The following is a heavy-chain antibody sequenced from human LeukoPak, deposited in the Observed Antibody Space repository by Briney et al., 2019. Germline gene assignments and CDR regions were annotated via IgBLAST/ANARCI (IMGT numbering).Heavy chain of an antibody. CDR3: EKEGYSRGYYSYYYMDV. Sequence: GGSLRLSCAASGFTFSSYGMHWVRQAPGKGLEWVAFIRYDGSNKYYADSVKGRFTISRDNSKNTLYLHVNSLRAEDTAVYYCEKEGYSRGYYSYYYMDVWGKGTTVSVSS. CDR2: IRYDGSNK. CDR1: GFTFSSYG. J-gene: IGHJ6*03. D-gene: IGHD6-13*01. V-gene: IGHV3-30*02.